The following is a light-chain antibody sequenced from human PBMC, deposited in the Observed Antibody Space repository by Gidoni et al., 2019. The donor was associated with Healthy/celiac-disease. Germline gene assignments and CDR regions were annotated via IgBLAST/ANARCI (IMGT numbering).Light chain of an antibody. CDR3: MQALQTPFT. CDR2: LGS. V-gene: IGKV2-28*01. Sequence: DIVMTQSPLSLPVTPGEPASIPCRSSQSLLHSNGYNYLDWYLQKPGQSPQLLIYLGSNRASGVPDRFSGSGSGTDFTLKISRVEAEDVGVYYCMQALQTPFTFGPXTKVDIK. CDR1: QSLLHSNGYNY. J-gene: IGKJ3*01.